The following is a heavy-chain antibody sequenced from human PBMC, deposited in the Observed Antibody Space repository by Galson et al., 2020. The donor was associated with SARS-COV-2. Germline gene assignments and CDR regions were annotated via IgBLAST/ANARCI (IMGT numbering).Heavy chain of an antibody. Sequence: SVKVSCKASGGTFSSYAISWVRQAPGQGLEWMGGIIPIFGTANYAQKFQGRVTITADKSTSTAYMELSSLRSEDTAVYYCARKLPYSSGWYAGYDYYYGMDVWGQGTTVTVSS. J-gene: IGHJ6*02. V-gene: IGHV1-69*06. CDR2: IIPIFGTA. CDR1: GGTFSSYA. CDR3: ARKLPYSSGWYAGYDYYYGMDV. D-gene: IGHD6-19*01.